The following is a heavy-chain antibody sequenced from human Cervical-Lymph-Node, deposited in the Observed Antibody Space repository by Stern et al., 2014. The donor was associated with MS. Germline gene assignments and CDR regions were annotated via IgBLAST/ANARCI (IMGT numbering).Heavy chain of an antibody. D-gene: IGHD2/OR15-2a*01. V-gene: IGHV3-21*01. CDR3: ASLSAYPPYGMDV. Sequence: EVHLVESGGGLFKPGGSLRLSCAASGFTFSSYSMNWVRQAPGKGLERVSSISSSSSYIYYADSVKGRFTISRDNAKNSLYLQMNSLRAEDTAVYYCASLSAYPPYGMDVWGQGTTVTVSS. CDR2: ISSSSSYI. J-gene: IGHJ6*02. CDR1: GFTFSSYS.